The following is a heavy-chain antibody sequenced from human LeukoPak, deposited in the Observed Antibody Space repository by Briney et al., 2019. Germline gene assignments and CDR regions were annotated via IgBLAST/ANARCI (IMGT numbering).Heavy chain of an antibody. CDR2: ISSSSSTI. J-gene: IGHJ5*02. CDR3: ARGRKGYCSSTSCHHWFDP. Sequence: PGGSLRLSCAASGFTFSSYSMNWVRQAPGKGLEWVSYISSSSSTIYYADSVKGRFTISRDNAKNSLYLQMNSLRDEDTAVYYCARGRKGYCSSTSCHHWFDPWGQGTLVTVSS. D-gene: IGHD2-2*01. V-gene: IGHV3-48*02. CDR1: GFTFSSYS.